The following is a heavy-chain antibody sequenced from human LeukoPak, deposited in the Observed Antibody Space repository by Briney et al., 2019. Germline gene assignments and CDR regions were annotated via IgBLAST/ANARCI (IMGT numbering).Heavy chain of an antibody. J-gene: IGHJ3*02. V-gene: IGHV3-72*01. CDR3: TRGYSETPISAFDI. CDR1: GSGFTFSDHY. CDR2: TRNKANSDTT. Sequence: GGSLRLSCAASGSGFTFSDHYIDWVRQAPGKGLEWVGRTRNKANSDTTEYAASVKGRFTISRDDSKNSLYLQMNNLKTEAPAVYSCTRGYSETPISAFDIWGQRTMVTVSS. D-gene: IGHD1-26*01.